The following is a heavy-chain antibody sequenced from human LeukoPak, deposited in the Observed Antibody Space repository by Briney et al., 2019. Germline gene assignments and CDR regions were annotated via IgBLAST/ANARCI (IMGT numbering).Heavy chain of an antibody. V-gene: IGHV1-24*01. CDR1: GYTFTGYY. J-gene: IGHJ4*02. Sequence: ASVKVSCKASGYTFTGYYMHWVRQAPGKGLEWMGGFDPEDGETIYAQKFQGRVTMTEDTSTDTAYMELSSLRSDDTALYYCARDHGGSAASDCFDYWGQGTLVSVSS. D-gene: IGHD4-23*01. CDR3: ARDHGGSAASDCFDY. CDR2: FDPEDGET.